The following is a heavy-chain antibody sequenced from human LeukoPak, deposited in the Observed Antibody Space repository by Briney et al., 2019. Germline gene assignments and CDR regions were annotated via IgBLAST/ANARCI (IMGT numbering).Heavy chain of an antibody. CDR3: AKDRRIVVVVAATGPFDY. CDR2: ISGSGGST. J-gene: IGHJ4*02. V-gene: IGHV3-23*01. D-gene: IGHD2-15*01. CDR1: GFTFSSYA. Sequence: HAGGSLRLSCAASGFTFSSYAMSWVRQAPGKGLEWVSAISGSGGSTYYADSVKGRFTISRDNSKNTLYLQMNSLRAEDTAVYYCAKDRRIVVVVAATGPFDYWGQGTLVTVSS.